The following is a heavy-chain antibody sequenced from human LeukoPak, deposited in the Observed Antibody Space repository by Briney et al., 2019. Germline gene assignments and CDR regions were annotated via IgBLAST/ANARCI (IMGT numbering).Heavy chain of an antibody. CDR1: GFTVSSNY. CDR2: IYSGGST. J-gene: IGHJ4*02. D-gene: IGHD2-15*01. Sequence: GGSLRLSCAASGFTVSSNYMSWVRQAPGKGLEWVSVIYSGGSTYYADSVKGRFTTSRDNSKNTLYLQMNSLRAEDTAVYYCARGPKGYCSGGSCYSAYWGQGTLVTVSS. CDR3: ARGPKGYCSGGSCYSAY. V-gene: IGHV3-66*01.